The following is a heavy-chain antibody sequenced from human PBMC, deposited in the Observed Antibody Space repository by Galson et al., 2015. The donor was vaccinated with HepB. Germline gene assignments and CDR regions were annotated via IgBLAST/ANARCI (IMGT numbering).Heavy chain of an antibody. V-gene: IGHV3-74*01. CDR3: ARGGKDYSLDH. CDR1: GFTLSSYW. CDR2: LLSDGTGT. D-gene: IGHD5-12*01. Sequence: SLRLSCAASGFTLSSYWMHWVRHAPGKGLVWVSRLLSDGTGTTYGDSVKGRFAISRDNAKATLYLQMNSLRAEDTAVYYCARGGKDYSLDHWGQGTLVTVSS. J-gene: IGHJ4*02.